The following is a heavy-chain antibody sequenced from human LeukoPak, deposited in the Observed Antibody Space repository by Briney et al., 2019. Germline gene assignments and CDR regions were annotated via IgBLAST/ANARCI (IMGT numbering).Heavy chain of an antibody. J-gene: IGHJ6*03. CDR1: GYTFTGYY. D-gene: IGHD5-18*01. CDR2: INPNSGGT. CDR3: ARGNTAMVTYHYYYYMDV. Sequence: GASVKVSCKASGYTFTGYYMHWVRQAPGQGLEWMGWINPNSGGTNYAQKFQGRVTMTRDTSISTAYMELSRLRSDDTAVYYCARGNTAMVTYHYYYYMDVWGKGTTVTVSS. V-gene: IGHV1-2*02.